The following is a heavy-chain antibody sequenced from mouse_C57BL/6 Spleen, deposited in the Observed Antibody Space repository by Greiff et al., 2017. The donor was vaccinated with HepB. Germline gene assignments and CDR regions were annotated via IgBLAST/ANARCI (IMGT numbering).Heavy chain of an antibody. CDR3: ARGGYYSVAY. V-gene: IGHV5-17*01. CDR2: ISSGSSTI. D-gene: IGHD2-3*01. J-gene: IGHJ3*01. Sequence: EVQLVESGGGLVKPGGSLKLSCAASGFTFSDYGMHWVRQAPEKGLEWVAYISSGSSTIYYADTVKGRFTISRDNATNTRFLQMTSLRSEDTAMYYCARGGYYSVAYWGQRTLVTVSA. CDR1: GFTFSDYG.